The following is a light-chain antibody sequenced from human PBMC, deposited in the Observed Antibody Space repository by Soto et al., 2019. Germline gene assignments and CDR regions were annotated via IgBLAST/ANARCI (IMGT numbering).Light chain of an antibody. V-gene: IGKV3-15*01. CDR2: GSS. Sequence: EIVMTQSPATLSVSPGERATLSCRASQSISSNLAWYQQKPGQAPMLLIYGSSTRVTGIPARFGGSGSGTEFTLTISSLQSEDFAVYYCQQYKNWPSITFGQGTRLEIK. J-gene: IGKJ5*01. CDR3: QQYKNWPSIT. CDR1: QSISSN.